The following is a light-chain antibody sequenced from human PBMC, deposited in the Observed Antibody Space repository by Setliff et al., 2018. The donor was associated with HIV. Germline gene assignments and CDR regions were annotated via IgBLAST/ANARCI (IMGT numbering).Light chain of an antibody. V-gene: IGLV2-14*03. CDR1: SSDVGGYNY. CDR3: SSYTSSSTYV. Sequence: QSVLTQPASVFGSPGQSITISCTGTSSDVGGYNYVSWYQQHPGKAPKLMIYDVGNRPSGVSNRFSGSKSGNTASLTISGLQAEDEAGYYCSSYTSSSTYVFGTGTKVTVL. J-gene: IGLJ1*01. CDR2: DVG.